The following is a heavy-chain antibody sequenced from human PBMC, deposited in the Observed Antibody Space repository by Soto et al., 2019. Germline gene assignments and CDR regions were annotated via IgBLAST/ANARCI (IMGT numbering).Heavy chain of an antibody. CDR3: ASLSGGYFGY. CDR1: GYAFTSYY. J-gene: IGHJ4*02. CDR2: INPSGGST. Sequence: ASVKVSCKASGYAFTSYYMHWVRQAPGQGLEWMGIINPSGGSTSYAQKFQGRVTMTRDTSTSTVYMELSSLRSEDTAVYYCASLSGGYFGYWGQGTLVTVSS. V-gene: IGHV1-46*03. D-gene: IGHD1-26*01.